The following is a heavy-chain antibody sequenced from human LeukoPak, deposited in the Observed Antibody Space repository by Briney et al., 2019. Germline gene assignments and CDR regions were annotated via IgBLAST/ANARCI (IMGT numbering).Heavy chain of an antibody. Sequence: TGGSLRLSCAASGFTFSSYAMSWVRQAPGKGLGWVSAISGSGGSTYYADSVKGRFTISRDNAKNSLYLQMNSLRAEDTAVYYCARDYDSSGYYYSAEYFQHWGQGTLVTVSS. CDR1: GFTFSSYA. D-gene: IGHD3-22*01. V-gene: IGHV3-23*01. J-gene: IGHJ1*01. CDR2: ISGSGGST. CDR3: ARDYDSSGYYYSAEYFQH.